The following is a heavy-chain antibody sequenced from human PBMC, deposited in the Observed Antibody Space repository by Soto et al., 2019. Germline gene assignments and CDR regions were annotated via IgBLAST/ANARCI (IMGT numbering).Heavy chain of an antibody. V-gene: IGHV4-38-2*02. CDR2: IYHGGST. J-gene: IGHJ5*02. CDR3: ARVGPWVPYYYDSSPYTFENWFDP. D-gene: IGHD3-22*01. CDR1: GGSISSYY. Sequence: SETLSLTCTVSGGSISSYYWGWLRQPPGKGLEWIGSIYHGGSTYYNPSLNSRVTLSIDMTNNHVSLILNSVTAADTAVYYCARVGPWVPYYYDSSPYTFENWFDPWGQGTLVTVSS.